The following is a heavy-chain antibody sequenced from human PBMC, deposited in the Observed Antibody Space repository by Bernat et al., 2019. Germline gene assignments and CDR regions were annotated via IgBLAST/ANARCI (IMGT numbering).Heavy chain of an antibody. CDR1: GLTFSSYG. J-gene: IGHJ2*01. Sequence: DVQLVESGGGLAKPGGSLRLSCAASGLTFSSYGMNWVRQAPGKGLAWVSYISSSSNYIYYADSVKGRFTISRDNAKNSLYLQMNSLRAEDTAVYYCARDLTTFCTWYLDLWGRGTLVTVSS. CDR2: ISSSSNYI. D-gene: IGHD3-16*01. CDR3: ARDLTTFCTWYLDL. V-gene: IGHV3-21*05.